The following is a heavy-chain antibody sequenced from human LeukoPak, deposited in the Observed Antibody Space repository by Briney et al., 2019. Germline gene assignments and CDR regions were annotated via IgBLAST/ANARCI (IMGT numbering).Heavy chain of an antibody. CDR1: GYTFTSYY. D-gene: IGHD2-2*01. Sequence: ASVKVSCKASGYTFTSYYMHWVRQAPGLGLDWMGIINPSGGSTSYAQKFQGRVTMTRDTSTSTVYMELSSLRSEDTAVYYCARSPLFGSTSSAAIQPADVYYYYYGMDVWGQGTTVTVSS. CDR3: ARSPLFGSTSSAAIQPADVYYYYYGMDV. J-gene: IGHJ6*02. CDR2: INPSGGST. V-gene: IGHV1-46*01.